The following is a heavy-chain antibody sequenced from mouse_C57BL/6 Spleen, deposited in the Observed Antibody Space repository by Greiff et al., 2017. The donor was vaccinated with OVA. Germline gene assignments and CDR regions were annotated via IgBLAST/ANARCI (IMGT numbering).Heavy chain of an antibody. CDR3: ARRTTNWDYFDY. CDR1: GYTFTSYW. J-gene: IGHJ2*01. Sequence: QVQLQQPGAELVKPGASVKMSCKASGYTFTSYWITWVKQRPGQGLEWIGDIYPGSGSTNYNEKFKSKATLTVDTSSSTAYMQLSSLTSEDSAVYYCARRTTNWDYFDYCGQGTTLTVSS. CDR2: IYPGSGST. D-gene: IGHD4-1*01. V-gene: IGHV1-55*01.